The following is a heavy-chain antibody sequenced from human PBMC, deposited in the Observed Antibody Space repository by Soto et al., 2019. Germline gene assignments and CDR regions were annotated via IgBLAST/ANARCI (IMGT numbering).Heavy chain of an antibody. CDR2: IYHSGST. J-gene: IGHJ4*02. CDR1: SGSISSSNW. CDR3: AREGSVAGRYYFDY. V-gene: IGHV4-4*02. Sequence: TLSLTCAVSSGSISSSNWWSWVRQPPGKGLEWIGEIYHSGSTNYNPSLKSRVTISVDKSKNQFSLKLSSVTAADTAVYYCAREGSVAGRYYFDYWGQGTLVTVSS. D-gene: IGHD6-19*01.